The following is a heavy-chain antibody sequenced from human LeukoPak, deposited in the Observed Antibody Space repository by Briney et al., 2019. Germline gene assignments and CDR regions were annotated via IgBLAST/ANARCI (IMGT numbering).Heavy chain of an antibody. CDR1: EFTFSGYW. CDR2: IKQDGSER. V-gene: IGHV3-7*01. D-gene: IGHD4-17*01. J-gene: IGHJ4*02. Sequence: PGGSLRLSCAASEFTFSGYWMSWVRQAPAKGLEWVANIKQDGSERNYVDSVKGRFTISRDNAKNLPYLQMNSLRADDTAVYYCARDPFGDYVFDYWGQGTLVTVSS. CDR3: ARDPFGDYVFDY.